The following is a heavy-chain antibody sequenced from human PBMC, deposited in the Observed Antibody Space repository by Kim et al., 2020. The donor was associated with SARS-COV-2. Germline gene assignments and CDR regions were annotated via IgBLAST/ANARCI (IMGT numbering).Heavy chain of an antibody. D-gene: IGHD5-12*01. V-gene: IGHV3-11*03. CDR1: GFTFSDYY. CDR3: ARSGYSCYDYGDY. J-gene: IGHJ4*02. CDR2: ISSSSSYT. Sequence: GGSLRLSCAASGFTFSDYYMSWIRQAPGKGLEWVSYISSSSSYTNYADSVKGRFTISRDNAKNSLYLQMNSLRDEDKAVYYCARSGYSCYDYGDYWGQGTLVTVSS.